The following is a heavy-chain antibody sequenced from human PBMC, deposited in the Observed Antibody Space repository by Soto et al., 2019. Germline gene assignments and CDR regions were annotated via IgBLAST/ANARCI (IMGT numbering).Heavy chain of an antibody. CDR1: GGSISSYY. V-gene: IGHV4-59*01. CDR3: ARDPVDGYAFFDY. CDR2: IYYSGKT. J-gene: IGHJ4*02. Sequence: PSETLSLTCTISGGSISSYYWSWIRQPPGKGLEWIGYIYYSGKTYYNPSLKSRVTISVDTSENQFSLKLTSVTAADTAVYWCARDPVDGYAFFDYWGQGALVTVSS. D-gene: IGHD5-12*01.